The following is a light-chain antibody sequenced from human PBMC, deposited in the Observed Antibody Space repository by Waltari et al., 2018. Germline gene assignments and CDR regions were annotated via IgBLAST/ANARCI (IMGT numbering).Light chain of an antibody. Sequence: IVLTQSPGTLSLSPGERATLSCRASQSVGRTLAWYQQKTGQAPRLLIYGASNRATGIPDRFSGSGSGTEFSLTISRLDPEDFAGYYCQHYVRLPATFGQGTKVEMK. CDR2: GAS. CDR3: QHYVRLPAT. CDR1: QSVGRT. J-gene: IGKJ1*01. V-gene: IGKV3-20*01.